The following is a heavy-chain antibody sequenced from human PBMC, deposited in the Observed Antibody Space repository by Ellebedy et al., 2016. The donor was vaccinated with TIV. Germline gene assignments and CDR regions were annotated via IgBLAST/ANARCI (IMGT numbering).Heavy chain of an antibody. Sequence: PGGSLRLSCAASVVSGFTFSNHPMSWVRQAPGKGLEWVSALTGGSEDTFYADSVKGRFIISRDNSKNTLYLQMNSLRAEDTAVYYCAKVTWIGGNYKSWGQGTLVTVSS. CDR3: AKVTWIGGNYKS. CDR2: LTGGSEDT. D-gene: IGHD1-7*01. J-gene: IGHJ4*02. CDR1: VVSGFTFSNHP. V-gene: IGHV3-23*01.